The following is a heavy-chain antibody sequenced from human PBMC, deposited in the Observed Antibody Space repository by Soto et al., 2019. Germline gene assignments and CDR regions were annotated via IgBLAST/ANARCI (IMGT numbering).Heavy chain of an antibody. V-gene: IGHV3-15*07. CDR2: IKTRTDGETT. Sequence: EVQLVESGGGLIKPGGSLRLSCAASGFTFSHAWMNWVRQAPGKGLEWVGLIKTRTDGETTHYAAPVTGRFTISRDDSKNTLYLQMDRLKTEDTGVYFCATQSEFFHCGRTNCSLNYGMDVWGQGTTVTVSS. CDR1: GFTFSHAW. D-gene: IGHD2-2*01. CDR3: ATQSEFFHCGRTNCSLNYGMDV. J-gene: IGHJ6*02.